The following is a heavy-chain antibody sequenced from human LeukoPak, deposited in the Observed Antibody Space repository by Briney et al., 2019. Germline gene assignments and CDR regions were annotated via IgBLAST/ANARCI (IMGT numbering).Heavy chain of an antibody. J-gene: IGHJ5*02. CDR2: INSDGSST. V-gene: IGHV3-74*01. D-gene: IGHD3-16*01. CDR1: GFTFSSYW. CDR3: VRVLQGSDDWVDP. Sequence: GGSLRLSCAASGFTFSSYWMHWVRQAPGKGLVWVSRINSDGSSTSYADSVKGRFTISRDNAKNTPYLQMNSLRAEDTAVYYCVRVLQGSDDWVDPWGQGTLVTVSS.